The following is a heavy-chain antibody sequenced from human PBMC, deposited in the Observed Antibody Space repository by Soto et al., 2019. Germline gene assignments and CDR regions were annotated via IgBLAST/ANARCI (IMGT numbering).Heavy chain of an antibody. J-gene: IGHJ5*02. V-gene: IGHV4-34*01. CDR3: ARGLQALTIFGVVIRRMGWFDP. CDR2: INHSGST. D-gene: IGHD3-3*01. Sequence: PEETLALTCAVYGGSFSGYYWSWIRQPPGKGLEWIGEINHSGSTNYNPSLKSRVTISVDTSKNQFSLKLSSVTAADTAVYYCARGLQALTIFGVVIRRMGWFDPWGQGTLVTVSS. CDR1: GGSFSGYY.